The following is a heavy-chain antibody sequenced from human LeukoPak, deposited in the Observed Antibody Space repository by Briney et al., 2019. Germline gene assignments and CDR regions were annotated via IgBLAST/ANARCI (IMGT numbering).Heavy chain of an antibody. D-gene: IGHD6-13*01. J-gene: IGHJ1*01. Sequence: GGSLRLSCAASGFTFSSYSMSWVRQAPGKGLEWVSVIYSGGSTYYADSVKGRFTISRDNSKNTLYLQMNSLRAEDTAVYYCASGIAAAATGYFQHWGQGTLVTVSS. CDR2: IYSGGST. V-gene: IGHV3-53*01. CDR1: GFTFSSYS. CDR3: ASGIAAAATGYFQH.